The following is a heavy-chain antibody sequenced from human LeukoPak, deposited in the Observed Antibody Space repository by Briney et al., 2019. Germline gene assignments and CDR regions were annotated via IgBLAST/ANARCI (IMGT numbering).Heavy chain of an antibody. CDR3: AADKYNSSWYREYFQH. Sequence: SVEVSCKASGFTFTSSAVQWVRQARGQRLEWIGWIVVGSGNTNYAQKFQERVTITRDMSTSTAYMELSSLRSEDTAVYYCAADKYNSSWYREYFQHWGQGTLVTVSS. CDR1: GFTFTSSA. D-gene: IGHD6-13*01. CDR2: IVVGSGNT. J-gene: IGHJ1*01. V-gene: IGHV1-58*01.